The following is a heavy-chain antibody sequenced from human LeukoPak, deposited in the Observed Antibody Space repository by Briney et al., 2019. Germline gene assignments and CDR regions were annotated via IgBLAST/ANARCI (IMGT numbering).Heavy chain of an antibody. J-gene: IGHJ6*03. CDR1: GFTFRSYV. CDR3: ARDPYSGNYGAYYYYYMDV. V-gene: IGHV3-30*02. D-gene: IGHD1-26*01. CDR2: IRYDGSDK. Sequence: GGSLRLSCAASGFTFRSYVMHWVRQAPGKGLEWVAFIRYDGSDKYYADSVKGRFTISRDNAKNSLYLQMDSLRVEDTAVYYCARDPYSGNYGAYYYYYMDVWGKGTTVTISS.